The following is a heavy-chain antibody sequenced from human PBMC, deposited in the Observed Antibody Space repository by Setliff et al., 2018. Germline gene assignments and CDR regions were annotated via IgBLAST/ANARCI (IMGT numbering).Heavy chain of an antibody. Sequence: SETLSLTCSVSGDSMSFSYWSWIRQPPGKGLEWIGYIYYSGSTDSHPSLKSRVSISIDTSKNQFSLNVRSVTAADTAVYYCASSMIVVADDAFDIWGQGTMVTVSS. CDR3: ASSMIVVADDAFDI. V-gene: IGHV4-59*01. J-gene: IGHJ3*02. D-gene: IGHD3-22*01. CDR2: IYYSGST. CDR1: GDSMSFSY.